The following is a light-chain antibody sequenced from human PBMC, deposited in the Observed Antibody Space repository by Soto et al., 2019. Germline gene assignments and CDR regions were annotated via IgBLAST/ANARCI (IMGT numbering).Light chain of an antibody. CDR1: QSVSSSY. CDR3: QQYGSSPQIT. Sequence: EIVLTQSPGTLSLSPGERATLSCRASQSVSSSYLAWYQQKPGQAPRLLIYGASSRATGIPDRFSGSGSGTDFSITISRLEHEDFAVYYCQQYGSSPQITFGGGTKVEIK. V-gene: IGKV3-20*01. J-gene: IGKJ4*01. CDR2: GAS.